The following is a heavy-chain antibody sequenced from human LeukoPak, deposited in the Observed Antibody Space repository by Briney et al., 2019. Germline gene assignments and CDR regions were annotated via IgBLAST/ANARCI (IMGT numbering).Heavy chain of an antibody. CDR1: GFTVSSNY. D-gene: IGHD2-2*01. CDR2: IYSGGST. CDR3: ARGLDQGVVPAATDDAFDI. V-gene: IGHV3-66*01. J-gene: IGHJ3*02. Sequence: GGSLRLSCAASGFTVSSNYMSWVRQAPGKGLEWVSVIYSGGSTYYADSVKGRFTISRDNSKNTLYLQMNSLRAEDTAVYYCARGLDQGVVPAATDDAFDIWGQGTMVTVSS.